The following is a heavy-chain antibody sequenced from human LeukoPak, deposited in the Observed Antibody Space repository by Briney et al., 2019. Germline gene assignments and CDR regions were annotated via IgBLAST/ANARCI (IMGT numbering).Heavy chain of an antibody. CDR1: GFTFSSYA. CDR2: ISYDGSNK. Sequence: PGGSLRLSCAASGFTFSSYAMHWVRQAPGKGLERVAVISYDGSNKYYADSVKGRFTISRDNSKNTLYLQMNSLRAEDTAVYYCARDPAYYYDSSGPDYWGQGTLVTVSS. D-gene: IGHD3-22*01. J-gene: IGHJ4*02. CDR3: ARDPAYYYDSSGPDY. V-gene: IGHV3-30-3*01.